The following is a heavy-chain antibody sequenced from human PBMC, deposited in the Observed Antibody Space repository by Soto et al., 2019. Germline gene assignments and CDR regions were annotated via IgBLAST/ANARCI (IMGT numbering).Heavy chain of an antibody. Sequence: ASVKVSCKASGYRFSSYGLNWLRQAPGQGPEWMGWINTFNGNTNSAQKFQGRLRVTTDTSTSTVFMELSGLTSDDTAVYFCARELGISPSAPLDYWGQGTLVTVSS. V-gene: IGHV1-18*01. CDR1: GYRFSSYG. CDR2: INTFNGNT. J-gene: IGHJ4*02. CDR3: ARELGISPSAPLDY. D-gene: IGHD2-21*01.